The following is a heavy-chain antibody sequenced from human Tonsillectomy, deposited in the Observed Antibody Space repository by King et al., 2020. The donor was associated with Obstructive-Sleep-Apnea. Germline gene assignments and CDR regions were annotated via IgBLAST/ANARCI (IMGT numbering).Heavy chain of an antibody. Sequence: VQLQESGPGLVKPSETLSLTCTVSGGSMRSFYWNWIRQPPGKRLEWIGKTFYSGSTNYNPSLESRLTILVDTSKNQFFLNLSSVTAADTAVYYCASKGFGSDPLFDYWGQGTLVTVSS. CDR1: GGSMRSFY. CDR2: TFYSGST. J-gene: IGHJ4*02. CDR3: ASKGFGSDPLFDY. D-gene: IGHD3-16*01. V-gene: IGHV4-59*08.